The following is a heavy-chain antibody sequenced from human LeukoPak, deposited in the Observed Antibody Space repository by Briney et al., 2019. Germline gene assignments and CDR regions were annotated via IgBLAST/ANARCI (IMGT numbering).Heavy chain of an antibody. J-gene: IGHJ4*02. CDR3: AKTTGGYSYGYFDY. D-gene: IGHD5-18*01. CDR1: GFTFSSCA. CDR2: ISGGGGST. Sequence: GGSLRLSCAASGFTFSSCAMSWVRQAPGKGLEWVSAISGGGGSTYYADSVEGRFTISRDNSKNTLYLQMNSLRAEDTAVYYCAKTTGGYSYGYFDYWGQGTLVTVSS. V-gene: IGHV3-23*01.